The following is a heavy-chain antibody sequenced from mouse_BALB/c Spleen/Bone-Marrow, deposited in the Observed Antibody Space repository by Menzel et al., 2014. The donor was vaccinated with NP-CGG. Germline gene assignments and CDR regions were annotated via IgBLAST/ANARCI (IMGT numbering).Heavy chain of an antibody. CDR3: TRYYSWYFDV. D-gene: IGHD1-1*01. CDR2: INPVNGRS. CDR1: GYTFTSYW. Sequence: QVQLKESGAELVKPGASVKLSCKPSGYTFTSYWIHWVKQRPGQGLEWIGEINPVNGRSDYNEKFKNKATLTVDKSSSTAYMQLSSLTSEDSAVYYCTRYYSWYFDVWGAGTRVTVSS. V-gene: IGHV1S81*02. J-gene: IGHJ1*01.